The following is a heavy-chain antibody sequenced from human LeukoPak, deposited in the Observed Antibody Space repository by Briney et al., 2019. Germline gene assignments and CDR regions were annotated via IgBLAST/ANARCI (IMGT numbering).Heavy chain of an antibody. CDR2: ISGSGGST. Sequence: PGGSLRLSCAASGFTFSGYAMSWVRQAPGKGLEWVSAISGSGGSTYYADSLKGRFTISRDNSKNTLYLQMNRLRVEDTAVYYCAKPIELSYDRWGFDYWGQGMLVTVSS. CDR3: AKPIELSYDRWGFDY. J-gene: IGHJ4*02. CDR1: GFTFSGYA. D-gene: IGHD3-22*01. V-gene: IGHV3-23*01.